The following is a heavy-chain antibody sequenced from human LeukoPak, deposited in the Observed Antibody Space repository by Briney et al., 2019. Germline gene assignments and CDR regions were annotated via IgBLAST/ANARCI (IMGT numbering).Heavy chain of an antibody. CDR3: ARHAKYGRNFDY. V-gene: IGHV4-30-4*01. Sequence: PSQTLSLTCTVSGGSISSGDYYWSWIRQPPGKGLEWIGHIYYSGSTYYNPSLKSRVTISVDTSKNQFSLKLSSVTAADTAVYYCARHAKYGRNFDYWGQGTLVTVSS. CDR1: GGSISSGDYY. D-gene: IGHD2-8*01. J-gene: IGHJ4*02. CDR2: IYYSGST.